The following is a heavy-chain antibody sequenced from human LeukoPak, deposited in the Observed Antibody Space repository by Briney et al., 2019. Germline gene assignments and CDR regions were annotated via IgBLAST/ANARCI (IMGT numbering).Heavy chain of an antibody. CDR1: GFIFSSYG. Sequence: GGSLRLSCEASGFIFSSYGMHWVRQAAGKGLEWVAFMRYDGSNKYYADSVKGRFTISRDNSKNTLYLQMSSLRAEDTAVYYCAKEFTIFGGLGYFDYWGQGTLVTVSS. CDR2: MRYDGSNK. J-gene: IGHJ4*02. CDR3: AKEFTIFGGLGYFDY. D-gene: IGHD3-3*01. V-gene: IGHV3-30*02.